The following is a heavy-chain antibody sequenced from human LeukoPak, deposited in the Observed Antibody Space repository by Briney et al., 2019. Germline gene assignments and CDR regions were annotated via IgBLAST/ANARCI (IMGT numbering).Heavy chain of an antibody. J-gene: IGHJ5*02. CDR2: IYTSGST. D-gene: IGHD6-6*01. CDR3: ARGGIAARPGDWFDP. Sequence: SETLSLTCTVSGGSISSYYWSWIRQPAGKGLEWIGRIYTSGSTNYNPSLKSRVTMSVDTSKNQFSLKLSSVTAADTAVYHCARGGIAARPGDWFDPWGQGTLVTVSS. CDR1: GGSISSYY. V-gene: IGHV4-4*07.